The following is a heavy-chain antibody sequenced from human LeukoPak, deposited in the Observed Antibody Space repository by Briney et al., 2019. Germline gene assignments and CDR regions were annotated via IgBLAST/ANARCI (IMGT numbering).Heavy chain of an antibody. CDR1: GYTFTSYD. Sequence: ASVKVSCKASGYTFTSYDINWVRQATGQGLEWMGWMNPNSGNTGYAQKFQGRVTITRNTSISTAYMELSSLRSEDTAVYYCARGGPGGLLWFGELRDYYYYYMDVWGKGTTVTVSS. CDR3: ARGGPGGLLWFGELRDYYYYYMDV. D-gene: IGHD3-10*01. V-gene: IGHV1-8*03. J-gene: IGHJ6*03. CDR2: MNPNSGNT.